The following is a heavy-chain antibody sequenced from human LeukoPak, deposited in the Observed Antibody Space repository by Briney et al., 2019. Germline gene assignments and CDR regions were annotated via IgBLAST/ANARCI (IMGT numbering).Heavy chain of an antibody. CDR2: IYPGDSET. CDR3: ARPGGSGRYGYYYGMAV. CDR1: GYTFTSYW. J-gene: IGHJ6*02. D-gene: IGHD3-10*01. Sequence: GESLKISCKGFGYTFTSYWIAWVRQMPGKGLEWMGIIYPGDSETRYSPSFQGQVTISADQSVSTAYLQWSSLKASDTAIYYCARPGGSGRYGYYYGMAVWGQRTTVTVSS. V-gene: IGHV5-51*01.